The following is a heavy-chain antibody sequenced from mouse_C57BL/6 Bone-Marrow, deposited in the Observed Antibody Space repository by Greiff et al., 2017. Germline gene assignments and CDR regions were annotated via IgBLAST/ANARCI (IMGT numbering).Heavy chain of an antibody. CDR2: IFPRDGST. V-gene: IGHV1-78*01. Sequence: QVQLQQSDAELVKPGASVKISCKVSGYTFTDYSIHWVKQRPEQGLAWIGYIFPRDGSTKYNEKFKGKATLTADKSSSTAYMQLNSLTSEDSAVYFCALLWYIYAMDYWGQGTPVTVSA. J-gene: IGHJ4*01. D-gene: IGHD2-10*01. CDR1: GYTFTDYS. CDR3: ALLWYIYAMDY.